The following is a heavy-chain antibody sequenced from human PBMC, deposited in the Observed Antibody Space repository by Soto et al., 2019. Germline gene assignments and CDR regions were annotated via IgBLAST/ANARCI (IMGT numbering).Heavy chain of an antibody. CDR2: INSDGSST. CDR3: ARVAPRDGVVIAPHFDY. V-gene: IGHV3-74*01. Sequence: GGSLRLSCAASGFTFSSYWMHWVRQAPGKGLVWVSRINSDGSSTSYADSVKGRFTISRDNSKNTLYLQMNSLRAEDTAVYYCARVAPRDGVVIAPHFDYWGQGTLVTVSS. D-gene: IGHD3-3*01. CDR1: GFTFSSYW. J-gene: IGHJ4*02.